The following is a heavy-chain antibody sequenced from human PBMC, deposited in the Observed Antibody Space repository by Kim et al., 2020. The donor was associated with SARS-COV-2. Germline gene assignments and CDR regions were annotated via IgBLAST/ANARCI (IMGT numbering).Heavy chain of an antibody. J-gene: IGHJ2*01. CDR1: GFTFSSYD. Sequence: GGSLRLSCAASGFTFSSYDMHWVRQGTEKGLEWVSSIGTKADTYYPDSLKDRFTISIENAKDSFYLQMNTLRAEDTAVYYCARGPIEEGIRATKGYFDLWGRGTVVTVSS. CDR2: IGTKADT. D-gene: IGHD1-20*01. CDR3: ARGPIEEGIRATKGYFDL. V-gene: IGHV3-13*04.